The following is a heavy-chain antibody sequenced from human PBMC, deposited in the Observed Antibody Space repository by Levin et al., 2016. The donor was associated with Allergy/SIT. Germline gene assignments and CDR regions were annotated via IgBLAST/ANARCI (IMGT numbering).Heavy chain of an antibody. D-gene: IGHD6-19*01. CDR3: AREGGISGWYFSEFDP. CDR2: IYTSGST. J-gene: IGHJ5*01. CDR1: GGPFSYYN. Sequence: SETLSLTCAVYGGPFSYYNWSWIRQPAGKTLEWIGRIYTSGSTNYNPSLKSRVTISVDTSKNQFSLKLRSVTAADTAVYFCAREGGISGWYFSEFDPWGQGTLVTVSS. V-gene: IGHV4-4*07.